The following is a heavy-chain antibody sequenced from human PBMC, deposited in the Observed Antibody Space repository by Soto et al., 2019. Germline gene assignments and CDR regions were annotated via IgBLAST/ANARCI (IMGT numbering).Heavy chain of an antibody. Sequence: SETQSLTSTFSDVYLSSSIYYLGWIRQPPGKGLEWIGSIYYSGSTYYNPSLKSRVTISVDTSKNQFSLKLSSVTAADTAVYYCARRYYGSGSYLGEYNWFDPWGQGTLVTVSS. J-gene: IGHJ5*02. V-gene: IGHV4-39*01. CDR1: DVYLSSSIYY. CDR2: IYYSGST. D-gene: IGHD3-10*01. CDR3: ARRYYGSGSYLGEYNWFDP.